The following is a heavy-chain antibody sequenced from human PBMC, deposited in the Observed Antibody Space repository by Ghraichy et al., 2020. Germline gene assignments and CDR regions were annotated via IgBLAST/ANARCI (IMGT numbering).Heavy chain of an antibody. CDR2: IYYSGST. CDR1: GGSISSGDYY. CDR3: ARDQGIAVADHFDY. V-gene: IGHV4-30-4*01. D-gene: IGHD6-19*01. Sequence: SETLSLTCTVSGGSISSGDYYWSWIRQPPGKGLEWIGYIYYSGSTYYNPSLKSRVTISVDTSKYQFSLKLSSVTAADTAVYYCARDQGIAVADHFDYWGQGTLVTVSS. J-gene: IGHJ4*02.